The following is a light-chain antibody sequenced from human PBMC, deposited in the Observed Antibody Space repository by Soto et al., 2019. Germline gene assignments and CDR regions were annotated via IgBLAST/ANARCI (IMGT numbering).Light chain of an antibody. CDR3: QQYGSSFPGTT. J-gene: IGKJ5*01. CDR1: QSVRASY. Sequence: EIVLTQSPGTLSLSPGETATLSCRASQSVRASYLAWYRQKFGQAPRLFIFGALSRASGVPDRFSGSGSGTDFTLTISRLEPEDFAVYYCQQYGSSFPGTTFGQGTRLEIK. CDR2: GAL. V-gene: IGKV3-20*01.